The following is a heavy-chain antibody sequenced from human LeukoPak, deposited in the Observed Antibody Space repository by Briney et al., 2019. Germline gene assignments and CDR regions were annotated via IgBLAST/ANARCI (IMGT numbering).Heavy chain of an antibody. J-gene: IGHJ4*02. D-gene: IGHD3-10*01. V-gene: IGHV3-30-3*01. CDR1: GFTFSSYA. Sequence: GGSLRLSCAASGFTFSSYAMHWVRQAPGKGLEWVAVISYDGSNKYYADSVKGRFTISRDNSKNTLYLQMNSLRAEDTAVYYCARAYLWFGELLQGYYFDYWGQGTLVTVSS. CDR2: ISYDGSNK. CDR3: ARAYLWFGELLQGYYFDY.